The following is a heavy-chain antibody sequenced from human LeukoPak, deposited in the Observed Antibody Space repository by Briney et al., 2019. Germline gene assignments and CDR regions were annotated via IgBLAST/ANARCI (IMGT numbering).Heavy chain of an antibody. CDR2: ININTGNP. J-gene: IGHJ6*03. CDR1: GYTFTSYA. Sequence: GASVKVSCKASGYTFTSYAMNWVRQAPGQGLEWMGWININTGNPTYAQGFTGRFVFSLDTSVSTAYLQISSLKAEDTAVYYCAILRVVNYYYYMDVWGKGTTVTVSS. V-gene: IGHV7-4-1*02. D-gene: IGHD3-22*01. CDR3: AILRVVNYYYYMDV.